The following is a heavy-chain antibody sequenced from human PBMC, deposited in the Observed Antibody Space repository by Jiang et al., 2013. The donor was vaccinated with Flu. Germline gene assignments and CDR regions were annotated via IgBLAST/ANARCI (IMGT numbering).Heavy chain of an antibody. V-gene: IGHV1-18*04. CDR3: ARDLGSYDASQERYFDY. CDR2: SSPYNGNT. J-gene: IGHJ4*02. CDR1: GYTFTSYG. D-gene: IGHD3-22*01. Sequence: GAEVKKPGASVRVSCKASGYTFTSYGITWVRQAPGQGLEWMGWSSPYNGNTNYAQKVQGRVTMTTDTSTSTAYMELRSLRSDDTAVYYCARDLGSYDASQERYFDYWGQGTLV.